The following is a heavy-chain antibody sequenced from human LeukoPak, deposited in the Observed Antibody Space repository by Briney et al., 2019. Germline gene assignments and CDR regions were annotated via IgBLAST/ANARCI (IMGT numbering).Heavy chain of an antibody. J-gene: IGHJ6*03. CDR1: GFTFSSYW. CDR3: ARVDIVVVVAATQIYYYYMDV. CDR2: IKQDGSEK. Sequence: GGSLRLSCAASGFTFSSYWMSWVRQAPGKGLEWVANIKQDGSEKYYVDSVKGRFTISRDNAKNSLYLQMNSLRAEDTAVYYCARVDIVVVVAATQIYYYYMDVWGKGTTVTVSS. V-gene: IGHV3-7*01. D-gene: IGHD2-15*01.